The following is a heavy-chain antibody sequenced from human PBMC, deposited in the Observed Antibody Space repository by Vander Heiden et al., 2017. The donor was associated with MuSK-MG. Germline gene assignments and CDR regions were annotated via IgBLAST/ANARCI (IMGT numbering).Heavy chain of an antibody. V-gene: IGHV4-39*01. CDR1: GGSISSSSYY. CDR3: ARGSRAAGGYFDY. CDR2: IYYSGST. J-gene: IGHJ4*02. D-gene: IGHD6-6*01. Sequence: QLQLQESGPGLVKPSETLSLTCTVSGGSISSSSYYWGWIRQPPGKGLEWIGSIYYSGSTYYNPALKSRVTISVDTSKNQFSLKMRSVTAADTAVYYCARGSRAAGGYFDYWGQGTMVTVYS.